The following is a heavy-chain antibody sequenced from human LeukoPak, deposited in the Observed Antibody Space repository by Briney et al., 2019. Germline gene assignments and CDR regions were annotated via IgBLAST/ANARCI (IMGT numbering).Heavy chain of an antibody. CDR2: IRSKAYGGTT. V-gene: IGHV3-49*04. CDR3: SRGPYYYDSSGYYYERCFDY. CDR1: GFTFGDYA. Sequence: GGSLRLSCTASGFTFGDYAMSWVRQAPGKGLEWVGFIRSKAYGGTTEYAASVKGRFTISRDDSKSIAYLQMNSLKTEDKAVYYCSRGPYYYDSSGYYYERCFDYWGQGTLVTVSS. D-gene: IGHD3-22*01. J-gene: IGHJ4*02.